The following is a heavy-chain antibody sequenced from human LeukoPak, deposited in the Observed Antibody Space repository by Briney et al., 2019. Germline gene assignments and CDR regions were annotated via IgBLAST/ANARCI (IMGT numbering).Heavy chain of an antibody. CDR3: ASDPPYTSSSAW. CDR1: GFTFTSTA. Sequence: SVKVSCKASGFTFTSTAVQWVRQARGQRLEWIGWILVGSGNTNYAQMFQERVTLTWDVSTSTAYMVLSSLRSKDTAIYYCASDPPYTSSSAWWGQGTLVTVSS. D-gene: IGHD2-2*01. V-gene: IGHV1-58*01. J-gene: IGHJ4*02. CDR2: ILVGSGNT.